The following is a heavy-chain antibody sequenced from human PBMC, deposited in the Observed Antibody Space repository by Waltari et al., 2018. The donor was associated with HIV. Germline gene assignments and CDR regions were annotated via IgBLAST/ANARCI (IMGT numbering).Heavy chain of an antibody. CDR2: INTKNGNP. CDR1: GYTFSTYG. CDR3: ARTGIAGAGVYFQY. J-gene: IGHJ1*01. V-gene: IGHV7-4-1*02. Sequence: QVQLVQSGSELKKPGASVKVSCKASGYTFSTYGVHWVRQAPGQGLEWMGWINTKNGNPTYGQGFTGRFVFSLDTSVSTTYLQINSLKAEDTAVYYCARTGIAGAGVYFQYWGQGTLVTVSS. D-gene: IGHD6-13*01.